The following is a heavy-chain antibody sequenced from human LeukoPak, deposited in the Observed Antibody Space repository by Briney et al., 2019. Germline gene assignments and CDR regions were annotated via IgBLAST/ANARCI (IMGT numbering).Heavy chain of an antibody. D-gene: IGHD3-9*01. CDR1: GYTFTGSY. CDR2: INLNSGGT. CDR3: ARSPHILTGENFDY. Sequence: ASVKVSCKASGYTFTGSYMHWVRQAPGQGLEWMGWINLNSGGTNYAQKFQVRVTMTRDTSISTAYMELSRLRSDDTAVYYCARSPHILTGENFDYWGQGTLVTVFS. J-gene: IGHJ4*02. V-gene: IGHV1-2*02.